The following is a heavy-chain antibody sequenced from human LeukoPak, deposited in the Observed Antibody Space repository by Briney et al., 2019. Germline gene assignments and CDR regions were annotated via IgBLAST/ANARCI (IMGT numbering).Heavy chain of an antibody. D-gene: IGHD3-10*01. CDR1: GFTFSSYS. CDR3: AKGRGEGLLWFGELSSYYFDY. J-gene: IGHJ4*02. Sequence: GGSLRLSCAASGFTFSSYSMNWVRQAPGKGLEWVSYISSSSSTIFYADSVKGRFIISRDNAKNSLYLQMNSLRAEDTAVYYCAKGRGEGLLWFGELSSYYFDYWGQGTLVTVSS. V-gene: IGHV3-48*04. CDR2: ISSSSSTI.